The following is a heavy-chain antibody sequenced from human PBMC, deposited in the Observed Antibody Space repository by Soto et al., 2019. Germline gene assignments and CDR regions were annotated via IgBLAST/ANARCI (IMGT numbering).Heavy chain of an antibody. CDR2: VYPADSKT. V-gene: IGHV5-51*01. Sequence: GEPLKISCKGSGYSVSNNRVGWMRQMPGKGLEWMGIVYPADSKTRYSPSFEGQVTISADNSISTAYLQWSSLKASDTAMYYCAKFRVGGYCTSDVCYQFDNWGLGTLVTVSS. CDR1: GYSVSNNR. CDR3: AKFRVGGYCTSDVCYQFDN. J-gene: IGHJ4*02. D-gene: IGHD2-8*01.